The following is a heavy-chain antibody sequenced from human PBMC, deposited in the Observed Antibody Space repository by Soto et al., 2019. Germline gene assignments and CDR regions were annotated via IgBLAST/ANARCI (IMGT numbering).Heavy chain of an antibody. CDR2: VSGDGSST. CDR3: ARGAYYYDSSGPSDLPLHYFDY. J-gene: IGHJ4*02. Sequence: GGSLRLSCAASGFTFSSSWMHWVRQAPGKGLVWVSRVSGDGSSTNYADSEKGRFTISRDNAKNTLYLQMNSLRAEDAAVYYCARGAYYYDSSGPSDLPLHYFDYWGQGTLVTVSS. V-gene: IGHV3-74*01. D-gene: IGHD3-22*01. CDR1: GFTFSSSW.